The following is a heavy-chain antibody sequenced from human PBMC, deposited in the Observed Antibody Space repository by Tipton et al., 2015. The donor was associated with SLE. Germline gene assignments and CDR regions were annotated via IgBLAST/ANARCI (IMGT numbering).Heavy chain of an antibody. Sequence: TLSLTCTVPGGSISSSSYYWDWIRQPPGEGLEWIGSIYYSGSTYYNPSLKSRVTISVDTSKNQFSLKLSSVTAADTALYYCARHKLGFSWSYFDSWGQGTLVTVSS. CDR2: IYYSGST. J-gene: IGHJ4*02. CDR1: GGSISSSSYY. V-gene: IGHV4-39*01. CDR3: ARHKLGFSWSYFDS. D-gene: IGHD3-3*01.